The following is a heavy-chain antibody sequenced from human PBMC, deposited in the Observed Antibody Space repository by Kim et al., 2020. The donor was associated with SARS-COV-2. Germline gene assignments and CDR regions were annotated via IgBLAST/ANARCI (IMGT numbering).Heavy chain of an antibody. V-gene: IGHV1-2*04. Sequence: AQKFQGWVTMTRDTSISTAYMELSRLRSDDTAVYYCARVMGGSRHDAFDIWGQGTMVTVSS. CDR3: ARVMGGSRHDAFDI. J-gene: IGHJ3*02. D-gene: IGHD1-26*01.